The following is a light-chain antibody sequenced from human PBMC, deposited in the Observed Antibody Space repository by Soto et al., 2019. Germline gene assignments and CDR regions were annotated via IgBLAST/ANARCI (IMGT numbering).Light chain of an antibody. CDR3: QRYYNAPFT. J-gene: IGKJ4*01. CDR1: QSISSW. V-gene: IGKV1-5*01. Sequence: DIQMTQSPSTLSASVGDRVTITCRASQSISSWLAWYQQKPGKAPKLLIYDASSLESGVPSRFSGSGSGTEFILSINSLQPEDVATYYCQRYYNAPFTFGRGTKVVIK. CDR2: DAS.